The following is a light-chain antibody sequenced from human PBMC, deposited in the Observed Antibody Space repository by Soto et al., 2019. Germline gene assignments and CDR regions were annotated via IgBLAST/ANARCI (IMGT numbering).Light chain of an antibody. Sequence: DIQMTQSPSTLSGSVGDRVTITCRVSQTISSWLAWYQQKPGKAPKLLIYKASTLKSGVPSRFSGSGSGTEFTLTISSLQPDDFATYYCQQYSSSSEWTFGQGTKVDIK. CDR2: KAS. CDR1: QTISSW. J-gene: IGKJ1*01. V-gene: IGKV1-5*03. CDR3: QQYSSSSEWT.